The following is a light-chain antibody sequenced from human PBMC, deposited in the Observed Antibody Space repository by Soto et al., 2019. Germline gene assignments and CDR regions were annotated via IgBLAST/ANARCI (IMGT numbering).Light chain of an antibody. V-gene: IGKV3-20*01. CDR2: GAS. CDR1: ESVSDNS. Sequence: EIVLTQSPCTLSLSPGERATLSCRASESVSDNSLAWYQQRSGQAPRLVIYGASIRASAVPARFSGSGSGADFTLTISRLEPEDFAVYYCQQYGCSPLTFGGGTKVEIK. CDR3: QQYGCSPLT. J-gene: IGKJ4*01.